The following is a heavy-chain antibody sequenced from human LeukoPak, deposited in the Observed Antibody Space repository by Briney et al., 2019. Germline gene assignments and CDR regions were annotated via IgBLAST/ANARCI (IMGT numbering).Heavy chain of an antibody. Sequence: GESLKISCKGSGYSFTSYWISWVRQMPGKGLEWMGRIDPSDSYTNYSPSFQGHVTISADKSISTAYLQWSSLKASDTAMYYCASSHCSSNNCYINWFDPLGQGNL. D-gene: IGHD2-2*02. CDR1: GYSFTSYW. V-gene: IGHV5-10-1*01. CDR2: IDPSDSYT. J-gene: IGHJ5*02. CDR3: ASSHCSSNNCYINWFDP.